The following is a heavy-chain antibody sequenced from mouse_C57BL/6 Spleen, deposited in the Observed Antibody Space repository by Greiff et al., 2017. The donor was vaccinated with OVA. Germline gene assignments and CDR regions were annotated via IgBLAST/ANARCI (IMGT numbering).Heavy chain of an antibody. Sequence: VQLQQSGPELVKPGASVKISCKASGYTFTDYYMNWVKQSHGKSLEWIGDINPNNGGTSYNQKFKGKATLTVDKSSSTASMELRSLTSEDSAVYSFARRRVDYYGSSPDYWGQGTTLTVSS. CDR1: GYTFTDYY. D-gene: IGHD1-1*01. J-gene: IGHJ2*01. V-gene: IGHV1-26*01. CDR2: INPNNGGT. CDR3: ARRRVDYYGSSPDY.